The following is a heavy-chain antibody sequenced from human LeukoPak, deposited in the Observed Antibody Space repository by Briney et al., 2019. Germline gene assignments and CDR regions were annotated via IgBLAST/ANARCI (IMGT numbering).Heavy chain of an antibody. D-gene: IGHD2-2*01. J-gene: IGHJ5*02. Sequence: SETLSLTCTVSGGSISSYYWSWIRQPPGKGLEWIGYIYYSGSTNYNPSLKSRVTISVDTSKNQFSLKLSSVTAADTAVHYCARAQYQLPVVVNNWFDPWGQGTLVTVSS. CDR3: ARAQYQLPVVVNNWFDP. V-gene: IGHV4-59*01. CDR1: GGSISSYY. CDR2: IYYSGST.